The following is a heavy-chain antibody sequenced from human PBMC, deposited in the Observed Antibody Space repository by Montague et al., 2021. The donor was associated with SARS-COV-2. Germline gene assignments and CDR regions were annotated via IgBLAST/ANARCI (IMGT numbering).Heavy chain of an antibody. Sequence: TLSLTCTVSGGSISSGSYYWSWIRQPAGKGLEWIGRIYTSGSTNYNPSLESRVTISVDTSKNQFSLKLSSVTAADTAVYYCASPAWLRGAFDIWGQGTMVTVSS. CDR3: ASPAWLRGAFDI. CDR1: GGSISSGSYY. D-gene: IGHD5-12*01. V-gene: IGHV4-61*02. CDR2: IYTSGST. J-gene: IGHJ3*02.